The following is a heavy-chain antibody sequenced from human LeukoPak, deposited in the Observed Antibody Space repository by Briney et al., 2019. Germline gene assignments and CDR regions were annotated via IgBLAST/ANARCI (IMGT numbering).Heavy chain of an antibody. V-gene: IGHV4-34*11. CDR2: IYYSGST. CDR1: GGSFSGYY. CDR3: ARVKRGYSLYYMDV. J-gene: IGHJ6*03. D-gene: IGHD5-18*01. Sequence: PSETLSLTCAVYGGSFSGYYWSWIRQPPGKGLEWIGYIYYSGSTNYNPSLKSRVTISVDTSKNQFSLKLSSVTAADTAVYYRARVKRGYSLYYMDVWGKGTTVTVSS.